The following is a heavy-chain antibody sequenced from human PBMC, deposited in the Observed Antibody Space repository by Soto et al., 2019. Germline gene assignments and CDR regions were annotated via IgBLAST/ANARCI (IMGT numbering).Heavy chain of an antibody. CDR2: ISDSGVNT. D-gene: IGHD3-16*01. CDR3: IKEARGHSYASL. CDR1: GFLSSNYA. J-gene: IGHJ4*02. Sequence: EVQLLESGGGLVQPGGSLRLSCAASGFLSSNYAMGWVRQAPGTGLEWVSAISDSGVNTYYADSVKGRFTISRDNSKNALYLEMKSLRAGDTAVYYCIKEARGHSYASLWGRGTPVTVSS. V-gene: IGHV3-23*01.